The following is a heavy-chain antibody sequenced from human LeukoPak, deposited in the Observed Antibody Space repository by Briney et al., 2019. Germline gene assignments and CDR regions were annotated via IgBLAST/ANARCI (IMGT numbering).Heavy chain of an antibody. CDR3: ARESGTTGGVRFVP. V-gene: IGHV4-4*07. D-gene: IGHD3-16*01. J-gene: IGHJ5*02. CDR2: IYNGGNI. Sequence: SETLSLTCTVSGDSISRYYWSWIRQPTGKGLEWIGRIYNGGNITYNPSLKSRLTMSIDTSNNHFSLRLTFVTAADTGVYYCARESGTTGGVRFVPWGQGTLVTVSP. CDR1: GDSISRYY.